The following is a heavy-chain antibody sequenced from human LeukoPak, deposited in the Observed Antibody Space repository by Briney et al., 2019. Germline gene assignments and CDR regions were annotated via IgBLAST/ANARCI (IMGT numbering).Heavy chain of an antibody. CDR1: GFTFSSYA. J-gene: IGHJ4*02. V-gene: IGHV3-30-3*01. D-gene: IGHD5-24*01. CDR3: ARAYGDGYNFGY. Sequence: GRSLRLSCAASGFTFSSYAMHWVRQAPGKGLEWEAVISYDGSNKYYADSVKGRFTISRDNSKNTLYLQMNSLRAEDTAVYYCARAYGDGYNFGYWGQGTLVTVSS. CDR2: ISYDGSNK.